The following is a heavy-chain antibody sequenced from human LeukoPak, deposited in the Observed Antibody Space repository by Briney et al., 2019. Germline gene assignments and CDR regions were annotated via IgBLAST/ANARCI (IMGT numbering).Heavy chain of an antibody. CDR1: GYSLTSYW. Sequence: GESLKISCKGFGYSLTSYWIGWVRQMPGKGLGWIGMIYPGDSDTRYSPSFQGQVTISADKSISTAYLQWSSLKASDTAMYYCARGFTIFGAPFDYWGQGTLVTVSS. CDR2: IYPGDSDT. D-gene: IGHD3-3*01. J-gene: IGHJ4*02. CDR3: ARGFTIFGAPFDY. V-gene: IGHV5-51*01.